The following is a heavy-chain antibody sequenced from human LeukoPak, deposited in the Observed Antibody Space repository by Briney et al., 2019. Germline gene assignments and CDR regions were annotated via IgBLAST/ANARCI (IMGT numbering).Heavy chain of an antibody. CDR1: GLTFSSYW. D-gene: IGHD3-16*01. V-gene: IGHV3-7*04. Sequence: GGSLRLSCAASGLTFSSYWMTWVRQAPGKGLEWVATIKYDGSETYYVDSVRGRFSISRGNAKNSLYLQMNSLRAEDTAVYYCARDSTLSNYWGQGTLSPSPQ. CDR3: ARDSTLSNY. J-gene: IGHJ4*02. CDR2: IKYDGSET.